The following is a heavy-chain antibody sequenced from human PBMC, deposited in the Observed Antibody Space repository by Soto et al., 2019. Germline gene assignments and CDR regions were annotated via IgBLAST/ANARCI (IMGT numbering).Heavy chain of an antibody. D-gene: IGHD2-2*01. J-gene: IGHJ6*02. V-gene: IGHV3-15*01. CDR3: TTARQAGYCSSTSCPYYYYYGMDV. Sequence: GGSLRLSCAASGFTFSNAWMSWVRQAPGKGLEWVGRIKSKTDGGTTDYAAPVKGRFTISRDDSKNTLYLQMNSLKTEDTAVYYCTTARQAGYCSSTSCPYYYYYGMDVWGQGTTVTVSS. CDR1: GFTFSNAW. CDR2: IKSKTDGGTT.